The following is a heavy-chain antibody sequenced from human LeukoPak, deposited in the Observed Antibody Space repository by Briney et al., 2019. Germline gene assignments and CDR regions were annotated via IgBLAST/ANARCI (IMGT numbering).Heavy chain of an antibody. CDR2: ISSSSSYI. V-gene: IGHV3-21*01. CDR3: ARDRWFGESLPAHFDY. J-gene: IGHJ4*02. D-gene: IGHD3-10*01. Sequence: GGSLRLSCAASGFTFGSYSMNWVRQAPGKGLEWVSSISSSSSYIYYADSVKGRFTISRDNAKNSLYLQMNSLRAEDTAVYYCARDRWFGESLPAHFDYWGQGTLVTVSS. CDR1: GFTFGSYS.